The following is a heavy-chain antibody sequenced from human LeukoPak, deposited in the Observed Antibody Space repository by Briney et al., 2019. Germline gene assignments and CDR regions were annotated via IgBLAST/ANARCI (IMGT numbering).Heavy chain of an antibody. Sequence: PGGSLRLSCAASGFTFSSHEMNWVRQAPGKGLEWISYISNGGRTIFYADSVKGRFTISRDNAKNSLFLQMNSLRAEDTAVYYCARDYRFDYWGRGTLVTASS. CDR2: ISNGGRTI. J-gene: IGHJ4*02. D-gene: IGHD1-26*01. CDR3: ARDYRFDY. CDR1: GFTFSSHE. V-gene: IGHV3-48*03.